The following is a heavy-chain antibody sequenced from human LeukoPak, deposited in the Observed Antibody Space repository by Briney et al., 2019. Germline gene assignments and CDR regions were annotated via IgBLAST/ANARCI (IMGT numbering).Heavy chain of an antibody. J-gene: IGHJ5*02. V-gene: IGHV4-59*01. CDR3: ARVSCVRIGELFSCWFDP. CDR1: GGSISSYY. Sequence: SETLSLTCTVSGGSISSYYWSWIRQPPGKGLEWIGYIYYSGSTNYNPSLKSRVTISVDTSKNQFSLKLSSVTAADTAVYYCARVSCVRIGELFSCWFDPWGQGTLVTVSS. D-gene: IGHD3-10*01. CDR2: IYYSGST.